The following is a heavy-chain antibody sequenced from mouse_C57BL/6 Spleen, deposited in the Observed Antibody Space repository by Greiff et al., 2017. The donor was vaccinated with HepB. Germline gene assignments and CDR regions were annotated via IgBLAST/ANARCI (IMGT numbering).Heavy chain of an antibody. Sequence: VQLQQSGAELVKPGASVKISCKASGYAFSSYWMNWVKQRPGKGLEWIGQIYPGDGDTNYNGKFKGKATLTADKSSSTAYMQLSSLTSEDSAVYFCARLERRLTGASYYFDYWGQGTTLTVSS. V-gene: IGHV1-80*01. CDR1: GYAFSSYW. CDR3: ARLERRLTGASYYFDY. D-gene: IGHD4-1*01. CDR2: IYPGDGDT. J-gene: IGHJ2*01.